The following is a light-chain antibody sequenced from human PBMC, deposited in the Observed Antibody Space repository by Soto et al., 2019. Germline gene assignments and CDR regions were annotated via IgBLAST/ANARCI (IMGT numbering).Light chain of an antibody. CDR3: QQYYDYPWT. CDR1: QSVLYSSNNKNY. Sequence: DIVMTQSPDSLAVSLGGRATINCKSSQSVLYSSNNKNYLSWFQQKPGQPPKLLIYWASTRESGVPDRFSGSGSGADFTLTISSLQAEDVAVYYCQQYYDYPWTFGQGTKVEIK. CDR2: WAS. V-gene: IGKV4-1*01. J-gene: IGKJ1*01.